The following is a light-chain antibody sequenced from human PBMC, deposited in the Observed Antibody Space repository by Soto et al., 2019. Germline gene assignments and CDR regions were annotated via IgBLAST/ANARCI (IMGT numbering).Light chain of an antibody. J-gene: IGKJ1*01. CDR2: AAS. Sequence: DIQMTQSPSSLSASVGDRVTITCRASQGISHFLAWYQQKPGKVPKLLIYAASILQSGVPPRFSGSGSGTEFTLTISSLQPEDVAPYYCQKYNTVPRTFGQGTKVEI. V-gene: IGKV1-27*01. CDR3: QKYNTVPRT. CDR1: QGISHF.